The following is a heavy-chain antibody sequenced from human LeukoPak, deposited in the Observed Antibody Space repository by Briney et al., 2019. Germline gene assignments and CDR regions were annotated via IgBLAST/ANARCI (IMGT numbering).Heavy chain of an antibody. CDR2: INAGNGNT. V-gene: IGHV1-3*01. D-gene: IGHD3-22*01. Sequence: ASVKVSCKASGYTFTSYAMHWVRQAPGQRLEWIGWINAGNGNTKYSQKFQGRVTITRDTSASTAYMELSSLRSEDTAVYYCARAPYYYDSSGYRSWFDPWGQGTLVTVSS. CDR3: ARAPYYYDSSGYRSWFDP. CDR1: GYTFTSYA. J-gene: IGHJ5*02.